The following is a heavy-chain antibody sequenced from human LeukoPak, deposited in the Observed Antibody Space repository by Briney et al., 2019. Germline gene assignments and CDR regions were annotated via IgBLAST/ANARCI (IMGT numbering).Heavy chain of an antibody. J-gene: IGHJ3*02. CDR2: IIPIFGTA. V-gene: IGHV1-69*13. Sequence: ASVKVSCKASGGTFSSYAISWVRQAPGQGLEWMGGIIPIFGTANYAQKFQGRVTITADESTSTAYMELSSLRPEDTAVYYCARGLTGGDIVVVPAATHGTFDIWGQETMVTVSS. CDR1: GGTFSSYA. CDR3: ARGLTGGDIVVVPAATHGTFDI. D-gene: IGHD2-2*01.